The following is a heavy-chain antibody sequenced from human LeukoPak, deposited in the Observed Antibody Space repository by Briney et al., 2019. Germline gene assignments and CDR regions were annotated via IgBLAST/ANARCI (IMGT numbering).Heavy chain of an antibody. Sequence: SQTLSLTCTVSGGSISSSDYYWSWIRQPPGKGLEWIGEINHSGSTNYNPSLKSRVTISVDTSKNQFSLKLSSVTAADTAVYYCARDNLTPYGDYVLAPLAGGMDVWGQGTTVTVSS. CDR1: GGSISSSDYY. CDR2: INHSGST. D-gene: IGHD4-17*01. CDR3: ARDNLTPYGDYVLAPLAGGMDV. V-gene: IGHV4-30-4*01. J-gene: IGHJ6*02.